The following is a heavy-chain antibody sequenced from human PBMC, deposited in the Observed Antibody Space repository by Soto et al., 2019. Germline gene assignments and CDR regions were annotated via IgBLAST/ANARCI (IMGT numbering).Heavy chain of an antibody. CDR1: GFTFSSYW. CDR2: IKSDGSDT. Sequence: EVQLVESGGGLVQPGGSLRLSCAASGFTFSSYWMYWVRQAPGKGLVWVSRIKSDGSDTSYADSVKGRFTISRDNAKNTLYLQMSSLRAEDTAVYYCVRVAYGDLGGWGQGTLVTVSS. V-gene: IGHV3-74*01. J-gene: IGHJ4*02. D-gene: IGHD4-17*01. CDR3: VRVAYGDLGG.